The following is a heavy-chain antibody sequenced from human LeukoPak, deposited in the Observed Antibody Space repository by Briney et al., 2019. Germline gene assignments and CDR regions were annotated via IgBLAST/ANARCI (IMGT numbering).Heavy chain of an antibody. V-gene: IGHV3-48*01. CDR1: GLTFSSYS. Sequence: GGSLRLSCAASGLTFSSYSMNWVRQAPGKGLEWVSYIRSSSYTIYYADSVKGRFTISRDNAKNSLYLQMNSLRAEDTAVYYCARAKDHYYGMDVWGQGTTVIVSS. CDR2: IRSSSYTI. J-gene: IGHJ6*02. CDR3: ARAKDHYYGMDV.